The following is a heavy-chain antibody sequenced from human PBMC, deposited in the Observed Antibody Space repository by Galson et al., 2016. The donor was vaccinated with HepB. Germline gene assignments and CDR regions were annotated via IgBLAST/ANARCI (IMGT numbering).Heavy chain of an antibody. CDR1: GFTFRNYA. Sequence: SLRLSCAASGFTFRNYALSWVRRAPGKGLEWVSHIDGPTPNTHYADSVRGRFSIYRDNSRETLYLQMDSLTAEDSAIYYCTTWPSHHFDYWGQGTRVTVSS. CDR3: TTWPSHHFDY. CDR2: IDGPTPNT. J-gene: IGHJ4*02. V-gene: IGHV3-23*01.